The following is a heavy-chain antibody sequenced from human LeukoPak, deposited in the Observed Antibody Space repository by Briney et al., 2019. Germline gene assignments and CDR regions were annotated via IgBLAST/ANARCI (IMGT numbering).Heavy chain of an antibody. CDR2: SNPNSGGT. J-gene: IGHJ4*02. CDR3: ARVLYDSSGYYYGMPDY. D-gene: IGHD3-22*01. V-gene: IGHV1-2*02. Sequence: ASVKVSCKASGYTFTGYYMHWVRQAPGQGLEWMGWSNPNSGGTNYAQKFQGRVTMTRDTSISTAYMELSRLRSDDTAVYYCARVLYDSSGYYYGMPDYWGQGTLVTVSS. CDR1: GYTFTGYY.